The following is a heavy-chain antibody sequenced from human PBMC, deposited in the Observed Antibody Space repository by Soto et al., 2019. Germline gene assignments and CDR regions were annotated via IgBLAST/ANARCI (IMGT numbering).Heavy chain of an antibody. CDR1: GFTFSNHA. V-gene: IGHV3-33*01. J-gene: IGHJ6*03. CDR3: ARGRSGTQTYYHYMDL. CDR2: IWYDGSKE. D-gene: IGHD1-1*01. Sequence: QVQLVESGGGVVQPGSSLRLSCAASGFTFSNHAMYWVRQAPGKGLECVAIIWYDGSKEYYADTVKGRFSISRDNSKNTLYLQMNSLRAEDTAVYYCARGRSGTQTYYHYMDLWGKGTAVTVSS.